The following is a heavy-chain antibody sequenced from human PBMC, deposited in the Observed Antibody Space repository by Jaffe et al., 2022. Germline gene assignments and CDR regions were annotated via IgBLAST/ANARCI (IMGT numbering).Heavy chain of an antibody. Sequence: EVQLVESGGGLVQPGRSLRLSCTASGFTFGDYAMSWVRQAPGKGLEWVGFIRSKAYGGTTEYAASVKGRFTISRDDSKSIAYLQMNSLKTEDTAVYYCTRDVVSPPNYYYYYYMDVWGKGTTVTVSS. J-gene: IGHJ6*03. V-gene: IGHV3-49*04. CDR1: GFTFGDYA. CDR2: IRSKAYGGTT. D-gene: IGHD6-6*01. CDR3: TRDVVSPPNYYYYYYMDV.